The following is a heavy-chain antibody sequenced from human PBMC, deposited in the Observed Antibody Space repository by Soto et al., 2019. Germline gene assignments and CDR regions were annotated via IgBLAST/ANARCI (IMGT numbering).Heavy chain of an antibody. Sequence: QVQLVQSGAEVKKPGSSVKVSCKASGGTFSSYSINWVRQAPGQALEWMGGIIPFFGTTSYAQKFQGRVTITADASTSTVYMELSSLTSEDTALYYCSTSVYCTFTTCYYYYGLDVWGQGTTVTVSS. V-gene: IGHV1-69*01. CDR3: STSVYCTFTTCYYYYGLDV. CDR1: GGTFSSYS. CDR2: IIPFFGTT. J-gene: IGHJ6*02. D-gene: IGHD2-8*01.